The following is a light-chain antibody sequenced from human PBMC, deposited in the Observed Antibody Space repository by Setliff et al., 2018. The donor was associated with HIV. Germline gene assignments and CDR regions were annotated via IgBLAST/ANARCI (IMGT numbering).Light chain of an antibody. CDR2: SND. J-gene: IGLJ1*01. CDR3: AAWDDGLNGFYV. CDR1: SSNIGSNY. Sequence: QSALTQPPSASGTPGQRVTISCSGSSSNIGSNYGHWYQQLPGTAPKLLIYSNDQRPSGVPDRFSGSKSGTSASLAISGLQSEDEADYYCAAWDDGLNGFYVFGTGTKVTVL. V-gene: IGLV1-44*01.